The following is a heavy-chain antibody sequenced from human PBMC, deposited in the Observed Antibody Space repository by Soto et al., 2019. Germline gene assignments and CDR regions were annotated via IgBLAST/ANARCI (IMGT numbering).Heavy chain of an antibody. Sequence: QLQLQESGPGLVKPSETLSLTCTVSGGSISSSSYYWGWIRQPPGKGLEWFGSIYYSGSTYYNPSLKIRVTISVDTSKTQFSLKLSSVTAADTAVYYCASHDYGDYGWFDPWGQGTLVTVSS. V-gene: IGHV4-39*01. CDR1: GGSISSSSYY. CDR2: IYYSGST. D-gene: IGHD4-17*01. CDR3: ASHDYGDYGWFDP. J-gene: IGHJ5*02.